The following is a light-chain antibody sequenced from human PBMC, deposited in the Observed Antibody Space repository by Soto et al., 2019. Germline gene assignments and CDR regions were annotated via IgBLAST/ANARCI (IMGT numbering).Light chain of an antibody. CDR3: QQYNSIRWT. Sequence: DIQMTQSPSTLSASAGDRVTITCRASQSISSWLAWYQQKPGKAPKLLIYKASSLESGVPSRFSGSGSGTEFTLTISSLQPDDFATYYCQQYNSIRWTFGQGTKVEIK. CDR2: KAS. V-gene: IGKV1-5*03. J-gene: IGKJ1*01. CDR1: QSISSW.